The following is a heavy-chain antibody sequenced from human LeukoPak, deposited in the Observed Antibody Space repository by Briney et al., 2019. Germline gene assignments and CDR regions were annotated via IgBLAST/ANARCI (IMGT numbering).Heavy chain of an antibody. V-gene: IGHV1-2*02. CDR1: GDTFAGDY. Sequence: ASVKVPCKASGDTFAGDYIHWVRQAPGQGFEWMGWINPNSGTIFAQKFQGRITMTRDTSISTVYLEMRSLTSDDTAVYYCTRSVGPDWGQGTLLTVSS. CDR2: INPNSGT. J-gene: IGHJ1*01. CDR3: TRSVGPD. D-gene: IGHD3-10*01.